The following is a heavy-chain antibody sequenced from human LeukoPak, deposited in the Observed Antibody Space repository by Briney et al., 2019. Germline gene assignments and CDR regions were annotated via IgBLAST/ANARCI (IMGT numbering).Heavy chain of an antibody. D-gene: IGHD4/OR15-4a*01. CDR1: GDSISSYF. CDR2: IYSSGTA. Sequence: SETLSLTCTVSGDSISSYFWSWIRQPAGKGLEWIGRIYSSGTAYYNPSLRSRVTMSLDTSKNQFSLKLSSITAADTAVYYCAREPGANGFDAWGQGTLVAVSA. CDR3: AREPGANGFDA. V-gene: IGHV4-4*07. J-gene: IGHJ5*02.